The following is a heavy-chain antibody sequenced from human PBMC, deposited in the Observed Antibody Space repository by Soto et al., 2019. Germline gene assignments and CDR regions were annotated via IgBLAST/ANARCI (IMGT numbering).Heavy chain of an antibody. CDR3: ARGRRGPCAYHHNMDV. V-gene: IGHV5-51*01. J-gene: IGHJ6*03. Sequence: GESLKISCQASGYNFFNYWIGWVRQVPGKGLEWMGIVYPDDSDTRYSPSFQGQVIISADKSINAAYLQWNSLKASESAIYYCARGRRGPCAYHHNMDVWGQGTTVTVSS. CDR2: VYPDDSDT. CDR1: GYNFFNYW.